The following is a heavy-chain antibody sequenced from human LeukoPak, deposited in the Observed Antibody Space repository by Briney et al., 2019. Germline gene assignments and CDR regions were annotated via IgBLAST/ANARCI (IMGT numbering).Heavy chain of an antibody. CDR2: INPNSGGT. CDR3: AREEPGIAAAGSGGNWFDP. Sequence: ASVKVSCKASGYTFTGYYMHWVRQAPGQGLEWMGWINPNSGGTNYTQKFQGWVTMTRDTSISTAYMGLSRLRSDDTAVYYCAREEPGIAAAGSGGNWFDPWGQGTLVTVSS. CDR1: GYTFTGYY. D-gene: IGHD6-13*01. V-gene: IGHV1-2*04. J-gene: IGHJ5*02.